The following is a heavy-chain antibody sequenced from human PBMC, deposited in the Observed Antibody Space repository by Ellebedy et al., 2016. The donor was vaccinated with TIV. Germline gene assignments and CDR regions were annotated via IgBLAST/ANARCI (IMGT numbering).Heavy chain of an antibody. CDR3: VRGLSTYYDFWSGR. CDR2: ISSDLTI. CDR1: GFTFSNFS. J-gene: IGHJ4*02. V-gene: IGHV3-48*02. D-gene: IGHD3-3*01. Sequence: GESLKISCVVSGFTFSNFSMNWVRQAPGKGLEWVSFISSDLTIHYADSVRGRFTISRDNARNSVYLQMNSLRDEDTAVYYCVRGLSTYYDFWSGRWGQGTLVTVSS.